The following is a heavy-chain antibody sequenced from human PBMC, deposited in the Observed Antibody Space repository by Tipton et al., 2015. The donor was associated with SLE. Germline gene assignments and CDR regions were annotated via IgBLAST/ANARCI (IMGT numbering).Heavy chain of an antibody. Sequence: TLSLTCTVSGGSISSYCWNWFRQPPGKELEWIGYIYHTGSTNYNPSLRSRVAISVDTSKNQLSLNLTSLTGADTAVYYCAKQEVVPVLPEGSDWFDPWGQGTLVTVS. CDR2: IYHTGST. D-gene: IGHD4/OR15-4a*01. J-gene: IGHJ5*02. CDR1: GGSISSYC. V-gene: IGHV4-59*08. CDR3: AKQEVVPVLPEGSDWFDP.